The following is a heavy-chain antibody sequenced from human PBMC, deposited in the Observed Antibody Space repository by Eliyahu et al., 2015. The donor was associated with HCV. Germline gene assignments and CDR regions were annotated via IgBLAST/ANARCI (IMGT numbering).Heavy chain of an antibody. J-gene: IGHJ6*02. V-gene: IGHV3-23*01. CDR1: GSLFTSXT. CDR3: ARRSGGHGWGGLDV. CDR2: SSGGDYTT. D-gene: IGHD3-16*01. Sequence: DVQLLESGGGLVQAGGSLXXSCXASGSLFTSXTMNWVRQAPGKGLEWLSSSSGGDYTTYYAGFVGGRVTISRDNSKNTLYLQMNSLRVEDSAVYYCARRSGGHGWGGLDVWGQGTTVTVSS.